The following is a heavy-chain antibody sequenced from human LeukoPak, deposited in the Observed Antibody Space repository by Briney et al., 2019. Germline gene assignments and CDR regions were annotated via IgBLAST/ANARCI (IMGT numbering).Heavy chain of an antibody. Sequence: GGSLRLSCAASGFTVSNYGMTWVRQVPGKGLEWVSLISGSGGRTYYADSVKGRFTISRDNSKNTLYLQMNSLRVDDTAVYFCAKRKVSGSYGEATDCWGQGTLVTVSS. J-gene: IGHJ4*02. CDR1: GFTVSNYG. D-gene: IGHD1-26*01. CDR2: ISGSGGRT. V-gene: IGHV3-23*01. CDR3: AKRKVSGSYGEATDC.